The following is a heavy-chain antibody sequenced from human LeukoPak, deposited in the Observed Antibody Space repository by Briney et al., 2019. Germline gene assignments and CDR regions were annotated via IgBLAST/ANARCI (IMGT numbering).Heavy chain of an antibody. CDR3: ARGQSIVVVPAATRDRGRPDY. CDR1: GFTFSDYY. Sequence: GGSLRLSCAASGFTFSDYYMSWIRQAPGKGLEWVSYISSSGSTIYYADSVKGRFTISRDNAKNSLYLQMNSLGAEDTAVYYCARGQSIVVVPAATRDRGRPDYWGQGTLVTVSS. J-gene: IGHJ4*02. D-gene: IGHD2-2*01. V-gene: IGHV3-11*01. CDR2: ISSSGSTI.